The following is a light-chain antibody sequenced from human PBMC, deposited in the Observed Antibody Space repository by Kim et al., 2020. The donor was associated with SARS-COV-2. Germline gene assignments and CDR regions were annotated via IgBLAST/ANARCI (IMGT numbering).Light chain of an antibody. CDR2: DAP. CDR1: QDIGSA. Sequence: AIQLTQSPSSLSASVGDRVTITCRASQDIGSALTWYQQKPGKAPKLLIYDAPILASGIPSRFSGSGSGTDFALSISSLQPEDFATYYCQQFITYPHTFGQGTKLEI. CDR3: QQFITYPHT. V-gene: IGKV1-13*02. J-gene: IGKJ2*01.